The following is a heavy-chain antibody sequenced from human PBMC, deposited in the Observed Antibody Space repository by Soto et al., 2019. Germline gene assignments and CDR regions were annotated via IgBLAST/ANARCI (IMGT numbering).Heavy chain of an antibody. CDR1: GFSLTTSGVG. Sequence: QITLNESGPTVVRPTETLTLTCRFSGFSLTTSGVGVGWIRQSPGQAPEWFALSYWDDDKRYRASLKSRLTITKATSKNQVVLTVSDLDPTDTATYSCAHRVLRTVFGLVTTTAIYFDFWGPGTPVAVSS. J-gene: IGHJ4*02. CDR3: AHRVLRTVFGLVTTTAIYFDF. D-gene: IGHD3-3*01. V-gene: IGHV2-5*02. CDR2: SYWDDDK.